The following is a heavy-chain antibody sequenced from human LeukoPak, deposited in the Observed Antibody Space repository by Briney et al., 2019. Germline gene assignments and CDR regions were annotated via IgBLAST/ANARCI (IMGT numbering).Heavy chain of an antibody. CDR2: IIPIFGTA. V-gene: IGHV1-69*13. J-gene: IGHJ4*02. CDR1: GGTFSSYA. D-gene: IGHD3-22*01. Sequence: ASVKVSCKASGGTFSSYAISWVRQAPGQGLEWMGGIIPIFGTANYAQKFQGRVTITADESTSTAYMELSSLRSEDTAVYYCLGSGSGWAGEVFDYWGQGTLVTVSS. CDR3: LGSGSGWAGEVFDY.